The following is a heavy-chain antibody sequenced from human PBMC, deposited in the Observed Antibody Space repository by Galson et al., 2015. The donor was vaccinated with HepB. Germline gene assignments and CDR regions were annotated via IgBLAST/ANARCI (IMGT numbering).Heavy chain of an antibody. CDR3: ATAPYSSSWDDAFDI. V-gene: IGHV1-24*01. CDR2: FDPEDGET. D-gene: IGHD6-13*01. Sequence: SVKVSCKVSGYTLTELSMNWVRQAPGKGLEWMGGFDPEDGETIYAQKFQGRVTMTENTSTDTAYMELSSLRSEDTAVYYCATAPYSSSWDDAFDIWGQGTMVTVSS. J-gene: IGHJ3*02. CDR1: GYTLTELS.